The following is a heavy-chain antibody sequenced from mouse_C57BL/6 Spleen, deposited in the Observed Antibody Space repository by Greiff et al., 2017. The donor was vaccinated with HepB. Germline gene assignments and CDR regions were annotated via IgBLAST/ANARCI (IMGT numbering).Heavy chain of an antibody. J-gene: IGHJ4*01. CDR1: GFSLTSYG. CDR3: AGQYGNYAMDY. Sequence: VKLMESGPGLVQPSQSLSITCTVSGFSLTSYGVHWVRQSPGKGLEWLGVIWSGGSTDYNAAFISRLSISKDNSKSQVFFKMNSLQADDTAIYYCAGQYGNYAMDYWGQGTSVTVSS. D-gene: IGHD2-1*01. V-gene: IGHV2-2*01. CDR2: IWSGGST.